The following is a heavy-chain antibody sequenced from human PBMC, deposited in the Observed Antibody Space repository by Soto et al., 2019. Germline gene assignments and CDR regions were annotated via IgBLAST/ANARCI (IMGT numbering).Heavy chain of an antibody. CDR3: VRDRDSDTWPSRDV. J-gene: IGHJ6*02. Sequence: QVHLVQSGAELKKPGASVRVSCKASGYSFTRNGISWVRQAPGQGLEWMGWISAKNGDTNYAQKFQVRVIMTTDTPTSTAYMELRSLRSDDTAVYYCVRDRDSDTWPSRDVWGQGTTVTVSS. CDR2: ISAKNGDT. CDR1: GYSFTRNG. V-gene: IGHV1-18*01. D-gene: IGHD1-26*01.